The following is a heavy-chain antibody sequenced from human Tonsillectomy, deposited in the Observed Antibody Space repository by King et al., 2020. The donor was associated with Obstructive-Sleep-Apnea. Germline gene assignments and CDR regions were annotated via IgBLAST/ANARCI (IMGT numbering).Heavy chain of an antibody. CDR1: GGSISSGDYY. Sequence: QLQESGPGLVKPSQTLSLTCTVSGGSISSGDYYWSWIRQPPGKGLEWIGYIYYSGSTYYNPSLKSRVTISVDTSKDQFSLKLSSVTAADTAVYYCARGPSYYYGLGSDYSFDYWGQGTLVTVSS. V-gene: IGHV4-30-4*01. CDR2: IYYSGST. J-gene: IGHJ4*02. CDR3: ARGPSYYYGLGSDYSFDY. D-gene: IGHD3-10*01.